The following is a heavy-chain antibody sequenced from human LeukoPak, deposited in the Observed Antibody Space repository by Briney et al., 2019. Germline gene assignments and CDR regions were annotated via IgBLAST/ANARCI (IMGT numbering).Heavy chain of an antibody. V-gene: IGHV3-30*18. D-gene: IGHD1-14*01. CDR1: GFTFSSYD. Sequence: PGGSLRLPCAASGFTFSSYDMHWVRQAPGKGLEWVAVISYDGSNTYYADSVKGRFTISRDNSKNTLYLQMNSLRAEDTAVYYCAKATGDYFDYWGQGTLVTVSS. CDR3: AKATGDYFDY. CDR2: ISYDGSNT. J-gene: IGHJ4*02.